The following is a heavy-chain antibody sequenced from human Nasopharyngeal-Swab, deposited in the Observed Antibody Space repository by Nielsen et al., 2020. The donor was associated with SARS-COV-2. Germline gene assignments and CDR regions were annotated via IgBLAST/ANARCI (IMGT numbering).Heavy chain of an antibody. D-gene: IGHD5-18*01. J-gene: IGHJ6*02. CDR2: ISTYTGNT. CDR1: GYTFTSYY. CDR3: AKDRRGYSYGPKGYYYYGMDV. Sequence: ASVKVSCKASGYTFTSYYMRWVRQAPGQGLEWMGWISTYTGNTNYEQNFQGRVTMTADTSTSTAYMELRSLRSDDTAVYYCAKDRRGYSYGPKGYYYYGMDVWGQGTTVTVSS. V-gene: IGHV1-18*04.